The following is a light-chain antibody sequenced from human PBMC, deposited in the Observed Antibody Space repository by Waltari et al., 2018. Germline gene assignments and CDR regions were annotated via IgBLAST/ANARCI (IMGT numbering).Light chain of an antibody. CDR3: QQYHTDSS. CDR1: QSIGSS. J-gene: IGKJ2*01. V-gene: IGKV6-21*01. CDR2: YAS. Sequence: EIVLTQSPDFQSVTPKEKVTITCRASQSIGSSLHWYQQKPDQSPKLLIKYASQSFSGVPSRFSGSGSGTDFTLTIGSLQPDDFATYYCQQYHTDSSFGQGTDLEIK.